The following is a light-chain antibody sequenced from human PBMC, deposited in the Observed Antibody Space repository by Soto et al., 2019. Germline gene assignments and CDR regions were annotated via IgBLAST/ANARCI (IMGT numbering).Light chain of an antibody. V-gene: IGKV3-20*01. J-gene: IGKJ1*01. CDR2: GAS. CDR3: LQYGSTPGT. CDR1: QSIPNSY. Sequence: EIVLTQSPGTLSLSPGERATLSCRASQSIPNSYLSWYQHKPGQAPRLLIHGASSRATGTPDRFSGSGSGTDFTLIIDRLEPEDFALYYCLQYGSTPGTFGQRTKVDLK.